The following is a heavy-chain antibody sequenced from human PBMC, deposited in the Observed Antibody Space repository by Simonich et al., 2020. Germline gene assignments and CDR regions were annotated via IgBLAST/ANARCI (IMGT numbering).Heavy chain of an antibody. V-gene: IGHV3-21*01. CDR2: MSSSSSYI. J-gene: IGHJ3*02. Sequence: EVQLVESGGGLVKPGGSLRLSCAASGFTFSSYSLNWVRQAPGKGLEWVTSMSSSSSYIYYADAGKGRFTISRDNAKNSLYLQMNSLRAEDTAVYYCARWGTGGDAFDIWGQGTMVTVSS. CDR3: ARWGTGGDAFDI. CDR1: GFTFSSYS. D-gene: IGHD7-27*01.